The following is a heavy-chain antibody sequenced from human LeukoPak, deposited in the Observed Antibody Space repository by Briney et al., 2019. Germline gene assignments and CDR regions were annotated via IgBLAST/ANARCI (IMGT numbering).Heavy chain of an antibody. D-gene: IGHD3-22*01. CDR3: ARTSHYYDSSGFDFDY. CDR2: IYYSGST. Sequence: SETPSLTCTVSGGSISSSSYYWGWIRQPQGKGLEWIGSIYYSGSTYYNPSLKSRVTISVDTPKNQFSLKLSSVTAADTAVYYCARTSHYYDSSGFDFDYWGQGTLVTVSS. J-gene: IGHJ4*02. CDR1: GGSISSSSYY. V-gene: IGHV4-39*01.